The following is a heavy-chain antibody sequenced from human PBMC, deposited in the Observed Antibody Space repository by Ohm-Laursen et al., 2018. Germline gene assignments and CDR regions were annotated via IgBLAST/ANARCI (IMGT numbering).Heavy chain of an antibody. J-gene: IGHJ5*02. CDR3: ARGSPRNWFDP. D-gene: IGHD2-15*01. Sequence: SDTLSLTCAVSGGSVSSGSYYWSWIRQPPGRGLEWIGYIYYSGSTNYNPSLKSRVTISVDTSKNQFSLKLSSVTAADTAVYYCARGSPRNWFDPWGQGTLVTVSS. V-gene: IGHV4-61*01. CDR1: GGSVSSGSYY. CDR2: IYYSGST.